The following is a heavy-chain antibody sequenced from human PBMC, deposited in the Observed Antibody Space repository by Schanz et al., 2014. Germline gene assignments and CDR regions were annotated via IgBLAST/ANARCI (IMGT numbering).Heavy chain of an antibody. CDR2: ISGSGGST. V-gene: IGHV3-23*04. CDR3: ARAGYDADNWFDP. J-gene: IGHJ5*02. D-gene: IGHD2-2*01. CDR1: TFTFSSYA. Sequence: EVQLVESGGGLVQPGGSLRLSCAASTFTFSSYAMSWVRQAPGKGLEWVSAISGSGGSTYYADSVKGRFTMSRDNSKNTLYLQMNSLRAEDTAVYYCARAGYDADNWFDPWGQGTLVTVSS.